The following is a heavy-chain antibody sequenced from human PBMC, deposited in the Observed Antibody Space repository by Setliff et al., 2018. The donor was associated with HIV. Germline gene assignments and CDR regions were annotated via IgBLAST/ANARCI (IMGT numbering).Heavy chain of an antibody. CDR1: GDSIISGDFF. CDR2: VYFSGSA. J-gene: IGHJ4*02. D-gene: IGHD2-21*02. V-gene: IGHV4-31*11. Sequence: SETLSLTCDVSGDSIISGDFFWSWIRQSPRKGLEWIGYVYFSGSATHNPSLKSPVSISVDTSKNQFYLTLSSVTAADTAVYYCARGRVFCDGDSCYHFDYWGQGVLVTVPQ. CDR3: ARGRVFCDGDSCYHFDY.